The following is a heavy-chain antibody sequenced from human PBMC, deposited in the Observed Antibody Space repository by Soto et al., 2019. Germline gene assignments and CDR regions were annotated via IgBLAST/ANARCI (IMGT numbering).Heavy chain of an antibody. J-gene: IGHJ6*02. V-gene: IGHV4-39*01. Sequence: PSETLSLTCTVSGGSISSYYWGWIRQPPGKGLEWIGSIYYGGSTYYNPSLKSRVTISVDTSKNQFSLKLSSVTAADTAVYYCARRLYYDSSGFEGGGMDVWGQGTTVTVSS. CDR2: IYYGGST. CDR3: ARRLYYDSSGFEGGGMDV. CDR1: GGSISSYY. D-gene: IGHD3-22*01.